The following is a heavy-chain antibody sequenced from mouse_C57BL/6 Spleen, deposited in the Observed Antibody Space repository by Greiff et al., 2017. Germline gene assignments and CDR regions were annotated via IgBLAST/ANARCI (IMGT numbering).Heavy chain of an antibody. J-gene: IGHJ2*01. CDR3: ARPPELGRDYFDY. Sequence: EVKLMESGGGLVKPGGSLKLSCAASGFTFSDYGMHWVRQAPEKGLEWVAYISSGSSTIYYADTVKGRFTISRDNAKNTLFLQMTSLRSEDTAMYYCARPPELGRDYFDYWGQGTTLTVSS. CDR1: GFTFSDYG. V-gene: IGHV5-17*01. D-gene: IGHD4-1*01. CDR2: ISSGSSTI.